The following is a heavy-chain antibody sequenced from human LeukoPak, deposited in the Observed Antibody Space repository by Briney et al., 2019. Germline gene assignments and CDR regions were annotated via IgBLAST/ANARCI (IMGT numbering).Heavy chain of an antibody. CDR1: GYTLTELS. CDR3: TTEIFDYGDYSHAFDI. D-gene: IGHD4-17*01. J-gene: IGHJ3*02. V-gene: IGHV1-24*01. CDR2: FDPEDDET. Sequence: ASVKVSCKVSGYTLTELSMHWVRQAPGKGLEWMGSFDPEDDETIYAQKFQGRVTMTEDTSTHTAYMELSSLRSEDTAVYYCTTEIFDYGDYSHAFDIWGQGTMVTVSS.